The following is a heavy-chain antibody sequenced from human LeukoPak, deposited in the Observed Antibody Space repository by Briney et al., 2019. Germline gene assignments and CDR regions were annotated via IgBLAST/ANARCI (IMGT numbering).Heavy chain of an antibody. CDR2: INHSGST. D-gene: IGHD1-26*01. CDR3: AREVGANFLVY. V-gene: IGHV4-39*07. Sequence: SETLSLTCTVYGDSVGSSNYYWGWIRQPPGKGLEWIGEINHSGSTNYNPSLKSRVTISVDTSKNQFSLKLSSVTAADTAVYYCAREVGANFLVYWGQGTLVTVSS. J-gene: IGHJ4*02. CDR1: GDSVGSSNYY.